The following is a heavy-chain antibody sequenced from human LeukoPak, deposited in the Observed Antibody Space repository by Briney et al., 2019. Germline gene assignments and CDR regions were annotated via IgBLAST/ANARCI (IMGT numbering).Heavy chain of an antibody. Sequence: SETLSLTCAVYGGSFSGYYWSWIRQPPGKGLGWIGEINHSGSTNYNPSLKSRVTISVDTSKNQFSLKLSSVTAADTAVYYCARGRRLISYDSSGYYYLFDYWGQGTLVTVSS. CDR1: GGSFSGYY. J-gene: IGHJ4*02. CDR2: INHSGST. V-gene: IGHV4-34*01. CDR3: ARGRRLISYDSSGYYYLFDY. D-gene: IGHD3-22*01.